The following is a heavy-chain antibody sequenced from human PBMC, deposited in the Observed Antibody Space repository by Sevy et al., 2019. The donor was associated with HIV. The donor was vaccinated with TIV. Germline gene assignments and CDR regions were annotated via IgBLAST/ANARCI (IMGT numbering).Heavy chain of an antibody. J-gene: IGHJ4*02. CDR3: ATTKDYYESSGSHFEH. D-gene: IGHD3-22*01. Sequence: ASVKVSCKVSGHTLNTLSMHWVRQAPGKGLEWMGSFDPEDGETIYAQKFQGRLTMTEDTATDTAYMDLSSLRSEDTAVYYCATTKDYYESSGSHFEHWGQGTLVTVSS. V-gene: IGHV1-24*01. CDR2: FDPEDGET. CDR1: GHTLNTLS.